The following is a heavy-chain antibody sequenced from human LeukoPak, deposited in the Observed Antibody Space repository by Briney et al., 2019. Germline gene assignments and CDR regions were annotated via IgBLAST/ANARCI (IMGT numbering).Heavy chain of an antibody. CDR1: GFSVSNYY. V-gene: IGHV3-66*01. J-gene: IGHJ4*02. CDR3: TRGQSYCGTDCYSD. D-gene: IGHD2-21*02. Sequence: GGSLRLSCAASGFSVSNYYMSWVRQPPGKGLEWVSVMYTGGGRYYGDSVKGRFTISRDNSKNTVFLQMNSLRVEDTALYYCTRGQSYCGTDCYSDWGQGTLVTVSS. CDR2: MYTGGGR.